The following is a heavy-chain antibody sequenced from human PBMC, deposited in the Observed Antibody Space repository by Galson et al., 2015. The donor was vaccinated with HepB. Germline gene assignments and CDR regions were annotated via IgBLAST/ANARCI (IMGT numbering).Heavy chain of an antibody. Sequence: SLRLSCAVSGFTLSSYWMSWVRQAPGKGLEWVANINLDGSEKYYVDSVKGRFTISRDNAKNSLYLQMTSLRAEDTAVYFCARDWGGHQVIYDYWGQGALVTVSS. CDR2: INLDGSEK. D-gene: IGHD3-16*01. CDR1: GFTLSSYW. CDR3: ARDWGGHQVIYDY. V-gene: IGHV3-7*01. J-gene: IGHJ4*02.